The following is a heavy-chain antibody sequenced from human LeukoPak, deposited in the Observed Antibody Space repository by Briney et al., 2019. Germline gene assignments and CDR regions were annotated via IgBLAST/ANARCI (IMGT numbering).Heavy chain of an antibody. Sequence: ASVKVSCKASGYTFTSFGISWVRQAPGQGLEWMGWIGAYNGNTKYGQKLQGRVTMTTDTSTTTAYMELRSLRSDDAAVYYCARDQMNIAAAGAYFDYWGQGTLVTVSS. CDR2: IGAYNGNT. V-gene: IGHV1-18*01. J-gene: IGHJ4*02. D-gene: IGHD6-13*01. CDR3: ARDQMNIAAAGAYFDY. CDR1: GYTFTSFG.